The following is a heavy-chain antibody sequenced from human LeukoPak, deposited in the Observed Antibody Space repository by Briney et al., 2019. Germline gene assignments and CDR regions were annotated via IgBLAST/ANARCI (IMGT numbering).Heavy chain of an antibody. CDR3: ARVTIPWAYYYYYGMDV. Sequence: GGSLRLSCAASGFTFSSYAMHWVRQAPGKGLEWVAVISYDGSNKYYADSVKGRFTISRDNSKNTLYLQMNSLRAEDMAVYYCARVTIPWAYYYYYGMDVWGQGTTVTVSS. CDR1: GFTFSSYA. CDR2: ISYDGSNK. J-gene: IGHJ6*02. D-gene: IGHD3-16*01. V-gene: IGHV3-30-3*01.